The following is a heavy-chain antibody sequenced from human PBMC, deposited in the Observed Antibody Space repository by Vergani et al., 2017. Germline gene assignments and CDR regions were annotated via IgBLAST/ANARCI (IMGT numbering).Heavy chain of an antibody. CDR2: IQVDGSNQ. CDR1: GFTLSNYD. V-gene: IGHV3-30*02. CDR3: AKHFRGWGMDY. Sequence: QVQLVESGGGVVQRGGSLRLSCATSGFTLSNYDMQWIRQGPGKGLEFVAFIQVDGSNQYYADSVKGRFTLTRDFSKNTLYLQMNSLRTADKATYYCAKHFRGWGMDYWGQGTQVIVSS. J-gene: IGHJ4*02. D-gene: IGHD3-16*01.